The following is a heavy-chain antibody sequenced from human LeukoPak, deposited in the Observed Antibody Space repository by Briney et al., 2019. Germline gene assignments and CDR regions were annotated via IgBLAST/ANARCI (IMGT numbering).Heavy chain of an antibody. CDR1: GFTFSSYG. D-gene: IGHD2-2*01. V-gene: IGHV3-30*03. Sequence: GGSLRLSCAASGFTFSSYGMHWVRQAPGKGLEWVAVISYDGSNKYYADSVKGRFTISRDNSKNTLYLQMNSLRAEDTAVYYCARHQHAPFYGMDVWGQGTTVTVSS. J-gene: IGHJ6*02. CDR2: ISYDGSNK. CDR3: ARHQHAPFYGMDV.